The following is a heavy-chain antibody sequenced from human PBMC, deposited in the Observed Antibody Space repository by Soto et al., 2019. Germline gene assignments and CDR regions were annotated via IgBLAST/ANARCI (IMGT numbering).Heavy chain of an antibody. D-gene: IGHD3-3*01. Sequence: SETLSLTCTVSGVSISSGDYYWSWIRQPPGKGLEWIGYIYYSGSTYYNPSLKSRVAISVDTSKNQFSLKPSSVTAADTAVYYCARDRASRITIFAGQQGTNNFDYWGQGTLVTVSS. J-gene: IGHJ4*02. CDR3: ARDRASRITIFAGQQGTNNFDY. V-gene: IGHV4-30-4*01. CDR2: IYYSGST. CDR1: GVSISSGDYY.